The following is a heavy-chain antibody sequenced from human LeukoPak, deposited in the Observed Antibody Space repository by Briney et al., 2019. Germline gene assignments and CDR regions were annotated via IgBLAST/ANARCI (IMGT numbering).Heavy chain of an antibody. Sequence: GGSLRLSCAASGFSFSDSYMSWIRQDAGNGLEWVSYISTSGSTTYYADSVKGRFTISRDNVKNLLYLQMNSLRDDDTAVYYCARGHYGLDVWGQGTTVTVS. CDR1: GFSFSDSY. J-gene: IGHJ6*02. V-gene: IGHV3-11*01. CDR2: ISTSGSTT. CDR3: ARGHYGLDV.